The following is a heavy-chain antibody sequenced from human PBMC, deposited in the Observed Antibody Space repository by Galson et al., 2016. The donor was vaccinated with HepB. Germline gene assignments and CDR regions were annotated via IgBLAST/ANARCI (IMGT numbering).Heavy chain of an antibody. CDR3: ARQNWNGTNYFDY. J-gene: IGHJ4*02. D-gene: IGHD1-1*01. CDR1: GYTFDTYW. V-gene: IGHV5-51*01. CDR2: IYPRDSET. Sequence: QSGAEVKKPGESLKISCKGSGYTFDTYWIGWVRQMPGKGLEWMGIIYPRDSETRYRSSFKGQVTISADKSITTAYLQWSSLKASDTALYYCARQNWNGTNYFDYWGQGTLVTVSS.